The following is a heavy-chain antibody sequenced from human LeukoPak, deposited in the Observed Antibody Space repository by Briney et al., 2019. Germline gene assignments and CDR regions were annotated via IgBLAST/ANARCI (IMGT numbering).Heavy chain of an antibody. Sequence: GGSLRLSCAVSGLIFRSYWMSWVRQAPGKGLEWVANINQDGSEKYFVDSVKGRFTISRDNAKNSLYLQMNSLRAEDTAVYYCARGDSAESTDYFDYWGQGTLVTVSS. CDR3: ARGDSAESTDYFDY. D-gene: IGHD5/OR15-5a*01. CDR1: GLIFRSYW. J-gene: IGHJ4*02. CDR2: INQDGSEK. V-gene: IGHV3-7*01.